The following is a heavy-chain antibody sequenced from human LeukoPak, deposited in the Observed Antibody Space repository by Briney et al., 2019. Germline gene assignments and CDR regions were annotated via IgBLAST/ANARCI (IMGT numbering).Heavy chain of an antibody. D-gene: IGHD6-25*01. CDR2: INPNSGDT. Sequence: ASVKVSCKASGYTFTGYYMHWVRQVPGQGLEWMGWINPNSGDTNYAQKFQGRVTMTRDTSISTAYMELSRLRSDDTAVYYCARSRRAAAPYYFDYWGQGTLVTVSS. CDR3: ARSRRAAAPYYFDY. V-gene: IGHV1-2*02. J-gene: IGHJ4*02. CDR1: GYTFTGYY.